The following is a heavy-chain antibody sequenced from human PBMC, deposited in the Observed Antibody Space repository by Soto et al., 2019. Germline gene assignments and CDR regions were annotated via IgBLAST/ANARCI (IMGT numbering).Heavy chain of an antibody. CDR3: AHLPYASGSHTGWXDP. J-gene: IGHJ5*02. Sequence: SRPTLVNPTQTLTLTCTVSGFSLTTSGEGVGWIRQPPGKALEWLALIYWDDEKRYRPSLKSRLTIIKDSSKNQAVLIMTNMDPLDTATYYCAHLPYASGSHTGWXDPWGQGTLVTAPQ. D-gene: IGHD3-10*01. CDR2: IYWDDEK. V-gene: IGHV2-5*02. CDR1: GFSLTTSGEG.